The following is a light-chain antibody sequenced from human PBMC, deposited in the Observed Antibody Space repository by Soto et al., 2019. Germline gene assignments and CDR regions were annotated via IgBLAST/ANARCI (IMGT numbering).Light chain of an antibody. CDR1: QSVSRY. CDR2: DAS. Sequence: EIVLTQSPVTLSLSPGESATLSCRASQSVSRYLAWYQKKPGQAPRLLIYDASKRATGIPARFSGSGSGTDFPLTISSLEPEDFAVYYCHQRSNWPGAFGQGTKLEIK. CDR3: HQRSNWPGA. J-gene: IGKJ2*01. V-gene: IGKV3-11*01.